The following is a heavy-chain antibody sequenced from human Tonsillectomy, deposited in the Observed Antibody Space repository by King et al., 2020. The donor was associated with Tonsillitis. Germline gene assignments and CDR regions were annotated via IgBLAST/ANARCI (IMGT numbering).Heavy chain of an antibody. CDR1: GDIFSNYA. V-gene: IGHV1-69*06. J-gene: IGHJ4*02. Sequence: QLVQSGAAVKKPGSSVKVSCKASGDIFSNYAVSWVRQAPGQGLEWMGGILPIFGTTKYAQRFRGRLKISADRSTRTVFLDLGSLRSGDTAMYYCASSSYYSDSSGSYFDFWGQGTLVTVSS. CDR3: ASSSYYSDSSGSYFDF. CDR2: ILPIFGTT. D-gene: IGHD3-22*01.